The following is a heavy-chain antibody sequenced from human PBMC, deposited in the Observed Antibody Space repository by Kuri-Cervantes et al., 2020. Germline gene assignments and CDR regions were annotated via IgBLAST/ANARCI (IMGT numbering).Heavy chain of an antibody. CDR3: TRDPTYYDILTGYYSRYYYGMDV. V-gene: IGHV3-49*04. CDR2: IRSKAYGGTT. D-gene: IGHD3-9*01. J-gene: IGHJ6*02. Sequence: GESLKISCTASGFTFGDYAMSWVRQAPGKGLEWVGFIRSKAYGGTTEYAASVKGRFTISRDDSKSIAYLQMNSLKTEDTAVYYCTRDPTYYDILTGYYSRYYYGMDVWGQGTTVTVSS. CDR1: GFTFGDYA.